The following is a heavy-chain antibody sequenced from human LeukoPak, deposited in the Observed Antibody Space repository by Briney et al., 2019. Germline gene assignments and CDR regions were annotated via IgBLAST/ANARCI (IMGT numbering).Heavy chain of an antibody. CDR3: ARNYEVDAFDI. J-gene: IGHJ3*02. D-gene: IGHD3-22*01. Sequence: GGSLRLSCAASGFTVSSNYMSWVRQAPGKGLEWVSVIYSGGSTYYADSVKGRFTISRDNSENTLYLQMNSLRAEDTAVYYGARNYEVDAFDIWGQGTMVTVSS. V-gene: IGHV3-53*01. CDR1: GFTVSSNY. CDR2: IYSGGST.